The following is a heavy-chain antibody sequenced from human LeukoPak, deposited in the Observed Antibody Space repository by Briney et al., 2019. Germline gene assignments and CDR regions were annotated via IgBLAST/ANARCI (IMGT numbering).Heavy chain of an antibody. J-gene: IGHJ5*02. CDR1: GGSISTYY. CDR2: VYYRGRT. Sequence: SETLSLTCTVSGGSISTYYWNWIRQPPGKGLEWIGYVYYRGRTNYSPSLKNRVTILVDTSKNQFSLRLISVTAADTAVYYCAKGSATTGFAPWGQGTLVTVSS. CDR3: AKGSATTGFAP. V-gene: IGHV4-59*01. D-gene: IGHD1/OR15-1a*01.